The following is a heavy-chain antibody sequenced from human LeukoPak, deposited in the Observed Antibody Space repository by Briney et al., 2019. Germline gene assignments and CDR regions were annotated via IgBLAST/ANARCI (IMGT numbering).Heavy chain of an antibody. J-gene: IGHJ1*01. CDR2: ISSNGGST. D-gene: IGHD3-22*01. V-gene: IGHV3-64*01. CDR1: GFTFSSYA. Sequence: GGSLSLSCAASGFTFSSYAMHWVRQAPGKGLEYVSAISSNGGSTYYANSVKGRFTISRDNSKNTLYLQMGSLRAEDMAVYYCARTYYYDSSGYEFQHWGQGTLVTVSS. CDR3: ARTYYYDSSGYEFQH.